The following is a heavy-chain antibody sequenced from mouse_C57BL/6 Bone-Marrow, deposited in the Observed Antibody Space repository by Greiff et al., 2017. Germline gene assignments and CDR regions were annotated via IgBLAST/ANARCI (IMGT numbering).Heavy chain of an antibody. V-gene: IGHV2-5*01. Sequence: QVQLKQSGPGLVQPSQSLSITCTVSGFSLTSYGVHWVRQSPGKGLEWLGVIWRGGSTDYNAAFMSRLSITKDNSKSQVFFKMNSLQADDTAIYYCATLSTMITTRYAMDYWGQGTSVTVSS. CDR3: ATLSTMITTRYAMDY. J-gene: IGHJ4*01. CDR2: IWRGGST. CDR1: GFSLTSYG. D-gene: IGHD2-4*01.